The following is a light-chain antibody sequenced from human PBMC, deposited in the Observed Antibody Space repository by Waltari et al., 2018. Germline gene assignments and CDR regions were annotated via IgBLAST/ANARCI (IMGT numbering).Light chain of an antibody. CDR1: SSNIGGNT. V-gene: IGLV1-44*01. Sequence: QSVLTPPPSASGTPGQGVTISCSGSSSNIGGNTVTWYQHHPGTAPKLLIYSTNLRPSGVPDRFSGSKSGTSASLAISGLQSEDEADYYCAAWDDSLNGYVVFGGGTKLTVL. CDR2: STN. CDR3: AAWDDSLNGYVV. J-gene: IGLJ2*01.